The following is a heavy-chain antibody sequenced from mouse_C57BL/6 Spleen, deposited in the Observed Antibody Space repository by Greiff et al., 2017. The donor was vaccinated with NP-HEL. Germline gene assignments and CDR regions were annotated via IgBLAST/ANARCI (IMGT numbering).Heavy chain of an antibody. D-gene: IGHD1-1*01. Sequence: EVQRVESEGGLVQPGSSMKLSCTASGFTFSDYYMAWVRQVPAKGLEWVANINYDGSSTYYLDSLKSRFIISRDNAKNILYLQMSSLKSEDTATYYCAREEGIYYYGSSYGGYFDVWGTGTTVTVSS. J-gene: IGHJ1*03. CDR1: GFTFSDYY. CDR2: INYDGSST. V-gene: IGHV5-16*01. CDR3: AREEGIYYYGSSYGGYFDV.